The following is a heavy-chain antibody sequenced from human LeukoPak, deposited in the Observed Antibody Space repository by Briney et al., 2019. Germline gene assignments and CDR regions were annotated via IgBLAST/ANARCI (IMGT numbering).Heavy chain of an antibody. J-gene: IGHJ4*02. CDR3: GKTTVGYSSGQKPAWPVDY. CDR2: IFGSGGSP. Sequence: GGSLRLSCAASGFTFSSYSMNWVRQAPGKGLEWVAGIFGSGGSPHYADPVKGRFTISRDNSRSTVYLQINSLRAEDTAVYYCGKTTVGYSSGQKPAWPVDYWGQGTLVTVSS. V-gene: IGHV3-23*01. CDR1: GFTFSSYS. D-gene: IGHD5-18*01.